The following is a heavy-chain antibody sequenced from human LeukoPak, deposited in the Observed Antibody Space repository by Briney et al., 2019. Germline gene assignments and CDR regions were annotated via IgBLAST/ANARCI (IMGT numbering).Heavy chain of an antibody. Sequence: GGSLRLSCAVSGFSFTNYDMSWVRQAPGKGLEWVSTISPSGDSTSYADSVKGHFTISRDNSRYTLYLQMNSLRAEDTAVYYCANFGCSSTSCLDYWGQGTLVTVSS. CDR2: ISPSGDST. D-gene: IGHD2-2*01. J-gene: IGHJ4*02. CDR3: ANFGCSSTSCLDY. V-gene: IGHV3-23*01. CDR1: GFSFTNYD.